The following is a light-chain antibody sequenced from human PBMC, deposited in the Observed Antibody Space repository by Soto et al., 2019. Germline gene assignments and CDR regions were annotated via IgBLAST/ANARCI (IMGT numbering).Light chain of an antibody. CDR2: AAS. CDR3: QQFGSSPGFT. Sequence: EIVXTQSPXTLSLSPGERATLSCRASQSINNRYLAWYQQKPGQAPRLLIYAASSRATGIPDRFSGSGSGTDFTLTISRLEPEDFAVYYCQQFGSSPGFTFGPGTKVDIK. J-gene: IGKJ3*01. V-gene: IGKV3-20*01. CDR1: QSINNRY.